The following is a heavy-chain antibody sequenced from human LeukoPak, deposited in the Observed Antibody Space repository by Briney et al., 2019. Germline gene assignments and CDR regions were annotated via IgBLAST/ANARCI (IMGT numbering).Heavy chain of an antibody. Sequence: GGSLSLSCAASGFTFSSYAMSWVRQAPGKGLEWVSVISGSGGSTYYADSVKGRFTISRDNSKTTLYLQRNSLRAEDTAVYYCAKRDYGDYGIDYWGQGALVTVSS. CDR2: ISGSGGST. D-gene: IGHD4-17*01. CDR1: GFTFSSYA. V-gene: IGHV3-23*01. CDR3: AKRDYGDYGIDY. J-gene: IGHJ4*02.